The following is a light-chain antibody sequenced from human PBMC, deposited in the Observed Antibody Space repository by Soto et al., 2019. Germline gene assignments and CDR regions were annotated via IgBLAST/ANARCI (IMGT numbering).Light chain of an antibody. CDR1: QSLLHSNGYNY. Sequence: DIVMTQSPLSLPVTPGEPASISCRSSQSLLHSNGYNYLDWYLQKPGQSPQLLIYLGSNRASGVTDRFSGSGSGTDFTLKNSRVEAEDVGVYYCMQALQTRLTFGQGTKVEIK. V-gene: IGKV2-28*01. J-gene: IGKJ1*01. CDR3: MQALQTRLT. CDR2: LGS.